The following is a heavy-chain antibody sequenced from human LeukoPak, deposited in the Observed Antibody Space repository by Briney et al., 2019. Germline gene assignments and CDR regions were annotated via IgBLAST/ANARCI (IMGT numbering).Heavy chain of an antibody. CDR1: GFTFSSYS. V-gene: IGHV3-21*01. Sequence: GGSLRLSCAASGFTFSSYSMNWVRQAPGKGLEWVAFIGSRTGNIYYADSVKGRFTISRDNAKNTLSLQMNSLRAEDTGVYYCARAPSEIGGYYPEYFRHWGQGTLVTVSS. CDR3: ARAPSEIGGYYPEYFRH. CDR2: IGSRTGNI. J-gene: IGHJ1*01. D-gene: IGHD3-22*01.